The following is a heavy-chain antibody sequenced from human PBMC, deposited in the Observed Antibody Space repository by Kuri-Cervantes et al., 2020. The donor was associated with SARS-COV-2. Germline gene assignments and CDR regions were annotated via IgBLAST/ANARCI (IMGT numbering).Heavy chain of an antibody. CDR1: GFTFDDYA. J-gene: IGHJ3*02. CDR3: ATVTPDIVVVPAAIPGAFDI. Sequence: GESLKISCAASGFTFDDYAMHWVRQAPGKGLEWVSLISWDGGSTYYADSVKGRFTISRDNSKNTLYLQMNSLRAEDTAVYYCATVTPDIVVVPAAIPGAFDIWGQGTMVTVSS. V-gene: IGHV3-43D*03. CDR2: ISWDGGST. D-gene: IGHD2-2*02.